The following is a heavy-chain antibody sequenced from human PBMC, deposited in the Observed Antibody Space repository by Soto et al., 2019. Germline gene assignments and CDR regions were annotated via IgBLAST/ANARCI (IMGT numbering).Heavy chain of an antibody. J-gene: IGHJ3*02. CDR3: TRGTAPSIPNAFDI. D-gene: IGHD2-21*01. CDR2: IKSDGSST. CDR1: GFTFSTYW. Sequence: GSLRLSCAASGFTFSTYWMHWVRQAPGKGLVWVSRIKSDGSSTFYADSVKGRFTISRDNAKNTLYIQMNSLRAEDTAVYYCTRGTAPSIPNAFDIWGQGTMVTVSS. V-gene: IGHV3-74*01.